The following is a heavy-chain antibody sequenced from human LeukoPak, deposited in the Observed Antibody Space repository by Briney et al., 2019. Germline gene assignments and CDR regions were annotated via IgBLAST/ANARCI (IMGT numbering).Heavy chain of an antibody. V-gene: IGHV3-20*04. D-gene: IGHD2-2*01. CDR1: GFTFSSYG. Sequence: GGSLRLSCAASGFTFSSYGLHWVRQAPGKGLEWVSGINWNGGSTGYADSVKGRFTISRDNAKNSLYLQMNSLRAEDTAFYYCARRGYCSSASCYYIDYWGQGTLVTLSS. CDR3: ARRGYCSSASCYYIDY. J-gene: IGHJ4*02. CDR2: INWNGGST.